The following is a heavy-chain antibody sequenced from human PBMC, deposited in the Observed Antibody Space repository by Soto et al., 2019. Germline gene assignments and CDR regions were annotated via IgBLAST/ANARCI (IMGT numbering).Heavy chain of an antibody. Sequence: SETLSLTCTVSGGSISSYYWSWIRQPPGKGLEWIGYIYYSGSTNYNPSLKSRVTISVDTSKNQFSLKLSSVTAADTAVYYCATTGYCGGDCSPVAFDIWGQRTTVTVSS. CDR2: IYYSGST. V-gene: IGHV4-59*08. D-gene: IGHD2-21*01. CDR3: ATTGYCGGDCSPVAFDI. J-gene: IGHJ3*02. CDR1: GGSISSYY.